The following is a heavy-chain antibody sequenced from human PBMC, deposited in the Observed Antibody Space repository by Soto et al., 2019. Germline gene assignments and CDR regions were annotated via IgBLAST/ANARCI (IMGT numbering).Heavy chain of an antibody. J-gene: IGHJ4*02. CDR1: FFSLDTSGVG. D-gene: IGHD5-12*01. Sequence: QITLKESGPTVVKPTQTLTLTCTFSFFSLDTSGVGVGWIRQPPGKALEWLALIYWDDDKRYNPSLKSRLTISKDTSKNQGVLTMTNMDPVDTATYYCARRPREYSGYLLGGYFDSWGQGTLVTVSS. V-gene: IGHV2-5*02. CDR2: IYWDDDK. CDR3: ARRPREYSGYLLGGYFDS.